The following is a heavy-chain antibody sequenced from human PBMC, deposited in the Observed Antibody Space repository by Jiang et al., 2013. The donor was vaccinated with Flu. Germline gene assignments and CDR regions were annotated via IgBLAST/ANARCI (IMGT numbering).Heavy chain of an antibody. D-gene: IGHD2-2*01. J-gene: IGHJ3*02. V-gene: IGHV5-51*03. CDR2: IYPGDSDT. Sequence: GAEVKKPGESLKISCKGSGYSFTGYWIGWVRQMPGKGLEWMGIIYPGDSDTRYSPSFQGQVTISADKSISTAYLQWSSLKASDTAMYYCASRPLPYCSSTSCYPDAFDIWGQGTMVTVSS. CDR1: GYSFTGYW. CDR3: ASRPLPYCSSTSCYPDAFDI.